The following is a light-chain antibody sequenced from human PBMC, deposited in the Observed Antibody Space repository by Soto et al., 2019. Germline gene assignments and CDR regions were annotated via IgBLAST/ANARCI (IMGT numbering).Light chain of an antibody. Sequence: QLVLTQPPSVSGAPGQRVIISCTGSSSNVGAGYDVHWYQQLPGTAPKLLIYGNSNRPSGVPDRFSGSKSGTSASLAITGLQAEDEADYYCQSYDSSLSGWVFGGGTKLTVL. V-gene: IGLV1-40*01. CDR3: QSYDSSLSGWV. CDR1: SSNVGAGYD. CDR2: GNS. J-gene: IGLJ3*02.